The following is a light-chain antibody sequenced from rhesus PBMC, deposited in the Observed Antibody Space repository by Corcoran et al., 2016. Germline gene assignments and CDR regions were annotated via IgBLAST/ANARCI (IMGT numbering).Light chain of an antibody. V-gene: IGKV3-42*03. Sequence: EIVMTQSPATLSLSPGERATLSCRASQSVSSSLAWYQPKPGQAPRLLIYGASRRAPGTPERFRGNGAGTEFTLTISSLEPEDFAVYYCQQYSNWPLTFGGGTKVEIK. J-gene: IGKJ4*01. CDR3: QQYSNWPLT. CDR1: QSVSSS. CDR2: GAS.